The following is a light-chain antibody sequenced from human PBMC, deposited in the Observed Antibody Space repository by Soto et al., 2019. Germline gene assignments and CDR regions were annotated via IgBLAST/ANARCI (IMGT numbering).Light chain of an antibody. CDR1: QSVSNS. Sequence: ELLFTQSSTTPSLSPGERVTLSFRASQSVSNSLAWYQQKPGQPPRLLIYDVSNRATGIPARFSGSGSGTDFTLTITSLEPEDFAVYFCHQRYNWPRVTFGQGTRLEIK. CDR2: DVS. V-gene: IGKV3-11*01. CDR3: HQRYNWPRVT. J-gene: IGKJ5*01.